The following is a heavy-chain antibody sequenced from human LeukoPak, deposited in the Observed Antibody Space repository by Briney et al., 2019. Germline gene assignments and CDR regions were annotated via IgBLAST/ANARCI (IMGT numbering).Heavy chain of an antibody. J-gene: IGHJ5*02. CDR1: GGTFSSYA. V-gene: IGHV1-69*05. D-gene: IGHD3-22*01. CDR3: AREDYYDSSGYSPYNWFDP. Sequence: ASVKVSYKASGGTFSSYAISWVRQAPGQGLEWMGRIIPMFGTANYAQQFQGRVTITTDESTRTAYMELSSLRSEDTAVYYCAREDYYDSSGYSPYNWFDPWGQGTLVTVSS. CDR2: IIPMFGTA.